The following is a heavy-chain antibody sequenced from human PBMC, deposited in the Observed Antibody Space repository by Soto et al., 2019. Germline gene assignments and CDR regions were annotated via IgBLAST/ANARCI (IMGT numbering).Heavy chain of an antibody. D-gene: IGHD5-18*01. CDR3: ARNSYGFSYYYGMDV. CDR2: IIPIFGTA. Sequence: ASVKVSCKASGGTFSSYAISWVRQAPGQGLEWMGGIIPIFGTANYAQKFQGRVTITADESTSTAYMELSSLRSEDTAVYYCARNSYGFSYYYGMDVWGQGPTVTVSS. V-gene: IGHV1-69*13. J-gene: IGHJ6*02. CDR1: GGTFSSYA.